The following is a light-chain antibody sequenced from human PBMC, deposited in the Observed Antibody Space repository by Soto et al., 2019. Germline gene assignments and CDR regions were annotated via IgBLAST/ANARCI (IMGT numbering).Light chain of an antibody. CDR3: QQYGLYWS. CDR2: DAS. J-gene: IGKJ1*01. Sequence: DIEMTQTPSTLSASVGDRVTLTCRASQSISSWLAWYQQKPGKAPNLLIYDASSLQSGVPSRFSVSGSGTEFTLTISSLQPDDFATYYCQQYGLYWSFGQGTKVEIK. CDR1: QSISSW. V-gene: IGKV1-5*01.